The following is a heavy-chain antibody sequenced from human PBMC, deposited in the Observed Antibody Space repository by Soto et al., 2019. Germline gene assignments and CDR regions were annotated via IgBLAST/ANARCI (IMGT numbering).Heavy chain of an antibody. Sequence: QVQLVESGGGVVQPGRSLRLSCAASGFTFSSYAMHWVRQAPGKGLEWVAVISYDGSNKYYADSVKGRFTISRDNSKNTLYLQMNSLRAEDTAVYYCSRGVRNDYGDLFDYWGQGTLVTVSS. V-gene: IGHV3-30-3*01. D-gene: IGHD4-17*01. J-gene: IGHJ4*02. CDR3: SRGVRNDYGDLFDY. CDR2: ISYDGSNK. CDR1: GFTFSSYA.